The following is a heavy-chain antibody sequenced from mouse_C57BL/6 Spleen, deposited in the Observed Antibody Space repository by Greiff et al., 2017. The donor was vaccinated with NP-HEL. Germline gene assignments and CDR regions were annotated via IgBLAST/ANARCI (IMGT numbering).Heavy chain of an antibody. V-gene: IGHV1-64*01. CDR1: GYTFTSYW. D-gene: IGHD3-1*01. Sequence: QVQLQQPGAELVKPGASVKLSCKASGYTFTSYWMHWVKQRPGQGLEWIGMIHPNSGSTNYNEKFKSKATLTVDKSSSTAYMQLSSLTSEDSAVYYCARAREGLYFDYWGQGTTLTVSS. J-gene: IGHJ2*01. CDR3: ARAREGLYFDY. CDR2: IHPNSGST.